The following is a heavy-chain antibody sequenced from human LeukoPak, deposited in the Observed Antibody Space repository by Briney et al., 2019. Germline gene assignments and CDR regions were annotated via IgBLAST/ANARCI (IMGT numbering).Heavy chain of an antibody. D-gene: IGHD5-12*01. CDR3: ARSLNIVEDAFDI. V-gene: IGHV1-8*03. Sequence: ASVKVSCKASGYTFTSYDINWVRQATGQGLEWMGWMNPNSGNTGYAQKFQGRVTITRNTSISTAYMELSSLRSEDTAVYYCARSLNIVEDAFDIWGQGTMVTVSS. CDR2: MNPNSGNT. J-gene: IGHJ3*02. CDR1: GYTFTSYD.